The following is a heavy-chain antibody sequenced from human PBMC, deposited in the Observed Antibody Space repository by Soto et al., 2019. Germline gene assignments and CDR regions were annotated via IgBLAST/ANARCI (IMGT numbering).Heavy chain of an antibody. Sequence: QVQLQKSGPGLVKPSQTLSLTCTVSGGSISSGGYYWSWIRQHPGKGLEWIGYIYYSGSNYYNPSLNRRVTQSVDTSKNQFSLKLSSVTAADTAVYYCARGPYCSGGSCYSFDYWGQGTLVTVSS. D-gene: IGHD2-15*01. CDR1: GGSISSGGYY. CDR3: ARGPYCSGGSCYSFDY. V-gene: IGHV4-31*03. J-gene: IGHJ4*02. CDR2: IYYSGSN.